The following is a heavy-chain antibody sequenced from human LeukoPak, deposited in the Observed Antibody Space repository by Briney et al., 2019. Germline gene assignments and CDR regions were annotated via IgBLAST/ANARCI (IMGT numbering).Heavy chain of an antibody. CDR3: ALIAVAGTAFDY. J-gene: IGHJ4*02. CDR2: ISYDGSNK. CDR1: GFTFSSYG. D-gene: IGHD6-19*01. Sequence: PGGSLRLSCAASGFTFSSYGMHWVRQAPGKGLEWVTVISYDGSNKYYADSVKGRFTISRDNSKNTLYLQMSSLRAEDTAVYYCALIAVAGTAFDYWGQGTLVTVSS. V-gene: IGHV3-30*03.